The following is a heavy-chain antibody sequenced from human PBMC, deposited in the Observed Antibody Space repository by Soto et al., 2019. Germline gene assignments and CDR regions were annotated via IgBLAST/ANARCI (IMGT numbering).Heavy chain of an antibody. CDR2: INPSGGST. Sequence: ASVKVSCKASGYTFTSYYMHWVRQAPGQGLEWMGIINPSGGSTSYAQKFQGRVTMTRDTSTSTVYMELSSLRSEDTAVYYCARPNTTGTPYYYYYGMDVWGQGTTVTSP. J-gene: IGHJ6*02. CDR1: GYTFTSYY. CDR3: ARPNTTGTPYYYYYGMDV. V-gene: IGHV1-46*01. D-gene: IGHD1-1*01.